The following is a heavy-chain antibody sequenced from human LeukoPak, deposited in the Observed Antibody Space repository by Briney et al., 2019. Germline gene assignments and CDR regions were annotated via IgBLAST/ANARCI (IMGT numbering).Heavy chain of an antibody. CDR2: INWNGGST. CDR3: ARGVVPAATRPFDY. D-gene: IGHD2-2*01. Sequence: RPGGSLRLSCAASGFTFDDYGMSWVRQAPGKGLEWVSGINWNGGSTGYADSVKGRFTISRDNAKNSLYLQMNSLRAEDTALYHCARGVVPAATRPFDYWGQGTLVTVSS. V-gene: IGHV3-20*01. CDR1: GFTFDDYG. J-gene: IGHJ4*02.